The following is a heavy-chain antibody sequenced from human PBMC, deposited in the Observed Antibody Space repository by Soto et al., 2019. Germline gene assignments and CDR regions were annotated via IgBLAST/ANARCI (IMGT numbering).Heavy chain of an antibody. Sequence: QVQLVQSGAEVKKPGSSVTVSCKASGGTFSSYAISWVRQAPGQGLEWMGGIIPIFGTANYAQNFQGRVTITAEESTSPAYMELSSLRSEDTAVYYCAREGSSWSNGWFDPWGQGTLVTVSS. J-gene: IGHJ5*02. CDR1: GGTFSSYA. V-gene: IGHV1-69*01. CDR3: AREGSSWSNGWFDP. D-gene: IGHD6-13*01. CDR2: IIPIFGTA.